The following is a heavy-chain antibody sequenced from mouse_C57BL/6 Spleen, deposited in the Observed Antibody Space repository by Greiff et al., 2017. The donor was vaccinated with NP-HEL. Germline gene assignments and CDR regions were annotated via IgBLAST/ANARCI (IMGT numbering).Heavy chain of an antibody. J-gene: IGHJ2*01. D-gene: IGHD2-2*01. CDR2: IDPEDGGT. Sequence: VQLQQSGAELVRPGASVKLSCTASGFNITDYYMHWVKQRPEQGLEWIGRIDPEDGGTEYAPKFQGKANMTADKSSNTAYLQLSSLTAEDTAVYYCTTTMVTTNYFDYWGQGTTLTVSS. CDR1: GFNITDYY. V-gene: IGHV14-1*01. CDR3: TTTMVTTNYFDY.